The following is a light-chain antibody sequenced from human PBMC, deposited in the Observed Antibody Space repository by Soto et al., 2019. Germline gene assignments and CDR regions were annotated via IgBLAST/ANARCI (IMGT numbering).Light chain of an antibody. CDR3: SSYTRSSTLGVV. J-gene: IGLJ2*01. V-gene: IGLV2-14*01. CDR2: DVS. CDR1: SSDVGGYNY. Sequence: QSALTQPASVSGSPGQSITISCTGTSSDVGGYNYVSWYQQHPGKAPKLMIYDVSNRPSGVSNRFSGSKSGNTASLTISGLQAEEEADYYCSSYTRSSTLGVVFGGGTKLTAL.